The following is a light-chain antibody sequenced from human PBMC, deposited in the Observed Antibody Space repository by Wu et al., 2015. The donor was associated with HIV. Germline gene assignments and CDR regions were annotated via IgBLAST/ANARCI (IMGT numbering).Light chain of an antibody. CDR3: QQYNNWPPLT. CDR1: QSVSRN. J-gene: IGKJ4*01. Sequence: IVMTQSPGTLSVSPGERATLTCRASQSVSRNLAWYQQKPGQAPRLLIYGASTRATGIPARFSGSGSGTEFTLTISSLQSEDFAVYYCQQYNNWPPLTFGGGTKVEIK. CDR2: GAS. V-gene: IGKV3D-15*01.